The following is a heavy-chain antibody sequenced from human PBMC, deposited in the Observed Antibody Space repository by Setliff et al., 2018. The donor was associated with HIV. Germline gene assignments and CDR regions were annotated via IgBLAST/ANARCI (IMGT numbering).Heavy chain of an antibody. V-gene: IGHV1-8*01. J-gene: IGHJ4*02. Sequence: GASVKVSCKASGYTFTNYDINWVRQATGQGLEWMGWMNPNSGNTGYAQKFKGRVTMTRNTSISTAYMELSSLRPEDTAVYYCARFRKFQLVGALDYWGQGTLVTVSS. D-gene: IGHD1-26*01. CDR2: MNPNSGNT. CDR3: ARFRKFQLVGALDY. CDR1: GYTFTNYD.